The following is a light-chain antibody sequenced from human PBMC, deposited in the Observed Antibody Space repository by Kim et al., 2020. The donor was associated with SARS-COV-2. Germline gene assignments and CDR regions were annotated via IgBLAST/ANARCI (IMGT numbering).Light chain of an antibody. CDR3: QQSHTTPLLS. CDR2: AAA. Sequence: DIQMTQSPSSLSASVGDRVSITCRASQSVNQFLNWYQQKAGKAPNLLIYAAATLQGGVPSRFSGSGSETEFTLTISSLQPEGFATYYCQQSHTTPLLSFGGGTKVDIK. V-gene: IGKV1-39*01. CDR1: QSVNQF. J-gene: IGKJ4*01.